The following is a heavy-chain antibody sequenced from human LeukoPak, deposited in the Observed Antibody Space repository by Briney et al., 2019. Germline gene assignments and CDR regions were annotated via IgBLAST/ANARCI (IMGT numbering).Heavy chain of an antibody. CDR2: IYTSGST. Sequence: SETLSLTCTVSGGSISSYYWRSIRQPPGKGLEWIGYIYTSGSTNYNPSLKSRVTISVDTSKNLFSLKLSSVTAADTAVYYCARSSSGYNWFDPRGQGTLVTVSS. J-gene: IGHJ5*02. CDR3: ARSSSGYNWFDP. CDR1: GGSISSYY. D-gene: IGHD3-22*01. V-gene: IGHV4-4*09.